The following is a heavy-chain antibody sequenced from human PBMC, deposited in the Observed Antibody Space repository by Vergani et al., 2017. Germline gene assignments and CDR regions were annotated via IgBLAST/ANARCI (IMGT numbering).Heavy chain of an antibody. V-gene: IGHV3-23*01. CDR3: ARDSSIVVVPAASDYYYYMDV. J-gene: IGHJ6*03. CDR2: ISSDGGST. D-gene: IGHD2-2*01. Sequence: EVQLLESGGGLVQPGGSLRLSCAASGFTFSTYAMTWVRQAPGKGLEWVSTISSDGGSTYYADSVKGGCTISRDNSKNTLYLQMNSLRAEDTAVYYCARDSSIVVVPAASDYYYYMDVWGKGTTVTVSS. CDR1: GFTFSTYA.